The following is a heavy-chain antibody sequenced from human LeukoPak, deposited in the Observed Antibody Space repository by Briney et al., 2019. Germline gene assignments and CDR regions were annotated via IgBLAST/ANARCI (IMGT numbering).Heavy chain of an antibody. CDR1: GYTFTSYG. CDR2: ISAYNGNT. J-gene: IGHJ6*03. Sequence: ASVKVSCKASGYTFTSYGISWVRQAPGQGLEWMGWISAYNGNTNYAQKLQGRVTMTTDISTSTAYMELRSLRSDDTAVYYCARQAYYYYYMDVWGKGTTVTVSS. V-gene: IGHV1-18*01. CDR3: ARQAYYYYYMDV.